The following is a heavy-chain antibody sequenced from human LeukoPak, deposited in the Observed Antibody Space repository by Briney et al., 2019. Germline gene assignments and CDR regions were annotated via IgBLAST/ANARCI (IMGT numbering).Heavy chain of an antibody. Sequence: ASVKVSCRASGYTFNRYDINWVRQATGQGPEWMGWMNPNSGNTGYAQKFQGRVTMTRDTSISTAYMELSSLRSEDTAVYYCARGYFYDILTGYEHNNWFDPWGQGTLVTVSS. CDR3: ARGYFYDILTGYEHNNWFDP. V-gene: IGHV1-8*01. CDR2: MNPNSGNT. J-gene: IGHJ5*02. D-gene: IGHD3-9*01. CDR1: GYTFNRYD.